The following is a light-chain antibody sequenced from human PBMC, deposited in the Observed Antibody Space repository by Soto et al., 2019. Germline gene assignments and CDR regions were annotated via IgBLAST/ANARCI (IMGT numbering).Light chain of an antibody. J-gene: IGKJ1*01. CDR2: GVS. CDR1: QSISRTS. Sequence: EIVLTQSPGTLSLSPGERATLSCRASQSISRTSFAWYQQKLGQAPRLLIYGVSSRATGIPDRFSGSGSGTDFTLTINRLEPEDFAVYFCQHYGNSLWTFGQGTKVEIK. V-gene: IGKV3-20*01. CDR3: QHYGNSLWT.